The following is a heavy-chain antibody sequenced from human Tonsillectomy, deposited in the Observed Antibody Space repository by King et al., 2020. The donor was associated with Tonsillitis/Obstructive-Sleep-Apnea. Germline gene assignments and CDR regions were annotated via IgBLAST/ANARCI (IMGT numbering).Heavy chain of an antibody. CDR3: ARQEDCSGGSCYSPPNDAFDI. V-gene: IGHV4-59*08. J-gene: IGHJ3*02. CDR2: IYYSGST. CDR1: GGSISSYY. D-gene: IGHD2-15*01. Sequence: QLQESGPGLVKPSETLSLTCTVSGGSISSYYWSWIRQPPGKGLEWIGYIYYSGSTNYNPSLKSRVTISVDTSKNQFSLKLSSVTAADTAVYYCARQEDCSGGSCYSPPNDAFDIWGQGTMVTVSS.